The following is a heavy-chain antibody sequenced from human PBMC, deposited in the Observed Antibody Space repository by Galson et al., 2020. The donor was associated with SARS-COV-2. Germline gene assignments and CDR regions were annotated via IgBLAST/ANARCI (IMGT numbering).Heavy chain of an antibody. CDR3: ARGNMVVVPAATSEYCYDYRDV. CDR1: GLTFSSYD. D-gene: IGHD2-2*01. Sequence: GGSLRLSCAASGLTFSSYDMHWVRQATGKGLEWVSAIGTAGDTYYPGSVKGRFTISRENAKNSLYLQMDSLRAGDTAVYYCARGNMVVVPAATSEYCYDYRDVWGKGTTVTVSS. CDR2: IGTAGDT. V-gene: IGHV3-13*01. J-gene: IGHJ6*03.